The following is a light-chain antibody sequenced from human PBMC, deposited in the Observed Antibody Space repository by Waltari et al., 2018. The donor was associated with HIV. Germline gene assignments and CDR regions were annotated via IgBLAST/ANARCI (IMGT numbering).Light chain of an antibody. V-gene: IGLV4-69*01. CDR3: QAWGKGIRV. Sequence: QVVLTQSSSASASLGASVKLTCTLSSRPSTHVIPWHQQRPEKGPRYLMNVNSDGSHSKGDGIPNRFSGSSSGAERYPTISGLQSEGEADYYCQAWGKGIRVFGGGTRLTVL. CDR2: VNSDGSH. J-gene: IGLJ3*02. CDR1: SRPSTHV.